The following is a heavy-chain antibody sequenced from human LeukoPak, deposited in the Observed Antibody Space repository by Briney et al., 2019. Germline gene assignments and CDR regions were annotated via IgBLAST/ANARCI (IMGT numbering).Heavy chain of an antibody. CDR1: GYTFTSYG. D-gene: IGHD6-19*01. V-gene: IGHV1-18*01. J-gene: IGHJ6*03. CDR2: ISAYNGNT. Sequence: ASVKVSCKASGYTFTSYGISWVRQAPGQGLERMGWISAYNGNTNYAQKLQGRVTMTTDTSTSTAYMELRSLRSDDTAVYYCARSGSERYYYYYMDVWGKGTTVTVSS. CDR3: ARSGSERYYYYYMDV.